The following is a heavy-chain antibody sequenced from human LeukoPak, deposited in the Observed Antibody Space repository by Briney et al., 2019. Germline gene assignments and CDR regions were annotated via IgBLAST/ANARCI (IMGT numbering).Heavy chain of an antibody. CDR1: GFTFSSYS. J-gene: IGHJ3*02. Sequence: GGSLRLSCAASGFTFSSYSMNWVRQAPGKVLEWVSSISNSSSYIYYADSVKGLFTISRDNTKISLYLKMNTLRAEDTAVYYCASAPGVFDAFDIWGQGTMVTVSS. CDR2: ISNSSSYI. D-gene: IGHD6-13*01. CDR3: ASAPGVFDAFDI. V-gene: IGHV3-21*01.